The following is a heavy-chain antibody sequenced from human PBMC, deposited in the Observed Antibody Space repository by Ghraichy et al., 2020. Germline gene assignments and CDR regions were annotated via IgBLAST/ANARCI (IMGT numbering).Heavy chain of an antibody. J-gene: IGHJ4*02. CDR3: AKPNGYSTGWWVDFFDY. CDR2: ISESGDTT. CDR1: GFTFSSRA. V-gene: IGHV3-23*01. Sequence: LSLTCAASGFTFSSRAMNWVRQAPGKGLEWVSGISESGDTTYYADSVRGRFSISRDNSKNTLYLQMYSLRAEDTAIYYCAKPNGYSTGWWVDFFDYWGQGTPVTVSS. D-gene: IGHD6-19*01.